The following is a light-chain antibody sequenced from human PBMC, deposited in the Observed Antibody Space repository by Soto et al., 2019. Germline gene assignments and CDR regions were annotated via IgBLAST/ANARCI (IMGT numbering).Light chain of an antibody. V-gene: IGLV2-14*01. Sequence: QSALTQPASVSGSPGKSITISCTGTSSDVGGYNYVSWYQQHPGKAPKLMIYEVSNRPSGVSNRFSGSKSGNTASLTISGLQAEDEADYYCSSYTSSSTLGFGTGTKLTVL. CDR3: SSYTSSSTLG. CDR1: SSDVGGYNY. J-gene: IGLJ1*01. CDR2: EVS.